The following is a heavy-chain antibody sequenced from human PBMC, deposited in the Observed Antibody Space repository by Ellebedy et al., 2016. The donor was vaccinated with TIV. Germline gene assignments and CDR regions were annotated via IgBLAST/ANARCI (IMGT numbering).Heavy chain of an antibody. V-gene: IGHV1-46*01. CDR2: INPIGGST. CDR1: GYTLTDYY. J-gene: IGHJ4*02. D-gene: IGHD4-11*01. CDR3: VRDLSTADYRDY. Sequence: ASVKVSCKASGYTLTDYYTHWVRQAPGQGLEWKGVINPIGGSTTYAQTFQGRVAMTRDTSTSTVYMELSSLRSEDTAGYYCVRDLSTADYRDYWGQGILVTVSS.